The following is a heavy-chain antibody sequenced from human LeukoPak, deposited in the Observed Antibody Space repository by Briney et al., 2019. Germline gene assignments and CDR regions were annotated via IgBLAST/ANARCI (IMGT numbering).Heavy chain of an antibody. J-gene: IGHJ4*02. CDR3: AKDDAWLRFGE. V-gene: IGHV3-23*01. D-gene: IGHD3-10*01. Sequence: GGSLRLSCAASGFTFSNHGMNWVRQAPGKGLEWVSGISPRGDIRYYADSVKGRFTISRDNSKNTLYLEVISLTAEDTAVYYCAKDDAWLRFGEWSQGTLVTVSS. CDR2: ISPRGDIR. CDR1: GFTFSNHG.